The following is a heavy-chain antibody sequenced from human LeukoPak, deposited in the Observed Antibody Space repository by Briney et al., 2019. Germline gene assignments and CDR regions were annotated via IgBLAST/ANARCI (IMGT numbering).Heavy chain of an antibody. J-gene: IGHJ4*01. CDR1: GGSISSSDYY. D-gene: IGHD3-22*01. CDR3: ARHRDYYDT. Sequence: PSETLSLTCSVSGGSISSSDYYWAWIRQPPGKGLEWIGSIYYSGSTYYNPSLKSRVIISADTSKNQFSLKLSSVTAADTAVYFCARHRDYYDTWGHGTLVTVSS. V-gene: IGHV4-39*01. CDR2: IYYSGST.